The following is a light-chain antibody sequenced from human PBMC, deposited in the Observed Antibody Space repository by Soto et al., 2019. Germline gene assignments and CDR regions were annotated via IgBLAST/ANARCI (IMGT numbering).Light chain of an antibody. V-gene: IGLV1-44*01. CDR3: ATWDDSLNGWV. CDR2: GNN. Sequence: QLVLTQPPSASGTPGQTVAISCSGSSSNIGSNTVNWYQQFPGTAPKLLIYGNNQRPSGVPDRLSGSKSDTSASLAISGLLSEDESDYYCATWDDSLNGWVFGGGTQLTVL. J-gene: IGLJ3*02. CDR1: SSNIGSNT.